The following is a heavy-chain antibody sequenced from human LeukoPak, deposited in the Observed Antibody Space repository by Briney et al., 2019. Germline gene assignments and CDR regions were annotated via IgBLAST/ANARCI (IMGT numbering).Heavy chain of an antibody. CDR2: ISYDGTNK. J-gene: IGHJ4*02. D-gene: IGHD3-3*01. Sequence: GGSLRLSCAVSGFTFISYGMHWVRQAPGKGLEWMAVISYDGTNKYYADSVKGRFTISRDNSKNTLYLQMNSLRAEDTAVYYCAKDLNYDFWSGLGNWGQGTLVTVSS. CDR1: GFTFISYG. V-gene: IGHV3-30*18. CDR3: AKDLNYDFWSGLGN.